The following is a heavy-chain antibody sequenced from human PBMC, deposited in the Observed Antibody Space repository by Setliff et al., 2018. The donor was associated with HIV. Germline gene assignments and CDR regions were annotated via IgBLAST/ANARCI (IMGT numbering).Heavy chain of an antibody. D-gene: IGHD3-3*01. J-gene: IGHJ4*02. CDR2: IRSKAYGGTT. Sequence: PGGSLRLSCAASGFTFSSYCMSWVRQAPGKGLEWVGFIRSKAYGGTTHYAASVKGRFTISRDDSNSIAYLQMNSLKTEDTAVYSCTSARDFWSGYYTVPYYFHYWGQGTLVTVSS. CDR1: GFTFSSYC. V-gene: IGHV3-49*04. CDR3: TSARDFWSGYYTVPYYFHY.